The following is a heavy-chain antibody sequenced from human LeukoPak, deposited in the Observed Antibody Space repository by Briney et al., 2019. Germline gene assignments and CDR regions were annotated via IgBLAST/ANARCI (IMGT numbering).Heavy chain of an antibody. CDR2: IYYSGST. D-gene: IGHD3-10*01. V-gene: IGHV4-59*01. CDR1: GGSISSYY. J-gene: IGHJ5*02. CDR3: ARAGSRGNWFDP. Sequence: SETLSLTCTVSGGSISSYYWSWIRQPPGKGLEWIGYIYYSGSTNYNPSLKSRVTISVDTSKNQFSLKLSSVTAADTAVYYCARAGSRGNWFDPWGQGTLVTVSS.